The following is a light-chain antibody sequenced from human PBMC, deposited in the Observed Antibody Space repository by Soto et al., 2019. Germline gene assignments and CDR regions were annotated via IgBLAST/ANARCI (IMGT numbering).Light chain of an antibody. CDR2: EAS. Sequence: DIQMTQSPSSLSASVGDRVTITCQASQDIKNYLNWYQQKPGKAPKLLIYEASNLETGVPSRFRGSGSGRSFTFTISSLQPEDIATYYCQQCDDFMTLGGVTRIEIK. CDR1: QDIKNY. V-gene: IGKV1-33*01. J-gene: IGKJ4*01. CDR3: QQCDDFMT.